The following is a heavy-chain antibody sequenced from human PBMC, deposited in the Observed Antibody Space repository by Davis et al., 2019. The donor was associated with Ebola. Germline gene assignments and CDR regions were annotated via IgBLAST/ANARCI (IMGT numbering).Heavy chain of an antibody. Sequence: SVKVSCKASGGTFSSYAISWVRQAPGQGLEWMGGIIPIFGTANYAQKFQGRVTITADESTSTAYMELSSLRSEDTAVYYCARGKLGYCSGGSCYLRDAFDIWGQGTMVTVSS. CDR1: GGTFSSYA. J-gene: IGHJ3*02. V-gene: IGHV1-69*13. D-gene: IGHD2-15*01. CDR3: ARGKLGYCSGGSCYLRDAFDI. CDR2: IIPIFGTA.